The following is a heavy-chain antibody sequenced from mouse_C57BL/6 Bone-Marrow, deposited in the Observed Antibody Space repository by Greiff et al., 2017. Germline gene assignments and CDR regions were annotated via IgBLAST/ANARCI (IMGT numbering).Heavy chain of an antibody. Sequence: QVQLKESGAELARPGASVKLSCKASGYTFTSYGISWVKQRTGQGLEWIGEIYPRSGNTYYNEKFKGKATLTADKSSSTAHMELRSLTSEDSAVYFCARWGWSYYAMDYWGQGTSVTVSS. D-gene: IGHD2-3*01. CDR2: IYPRSGNT. CDR3: ARWGWSYYAMDY. J-gene: IGHJ4*01. V-gene: IGHV1-81*01. CDR1: GYTFTSYG.